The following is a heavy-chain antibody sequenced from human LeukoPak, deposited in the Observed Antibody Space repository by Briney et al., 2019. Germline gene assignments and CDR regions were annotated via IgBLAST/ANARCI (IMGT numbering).Heavy chain of an antibody. V-gene: IGHV3-33*01. J-gene: IGHJ4*02. CDR2: IWYDGSNK. D-gene: IGHD2-2*02. CDR1: GFTLSSYG. CDR3: ARGRGVVVPAAIGDFAC. Sequence: GGSLRLSCPASGFTLSSYGMHWVRQAPGKGLEWVAVIWYDGSNKYYANSVKGRFTLPRDNSKNTLYLQMNSLRPEDTAVYYCARGRGVVVPAAIGDFACWRQGTLVTVSS.